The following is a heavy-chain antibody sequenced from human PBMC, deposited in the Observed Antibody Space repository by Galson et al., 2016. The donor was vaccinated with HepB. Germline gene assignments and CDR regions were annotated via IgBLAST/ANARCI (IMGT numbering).Heavy chain of an antibody. CDR2: IWNDGSNQ. J-gene: IGHJ4*02. V-gene: IGHV3-33*01. CDR1: GFIFSSYG. D-gene: IGHD4-23*01. CDR3: AREGMTTVAMLDY. Sequence: SLRLSCAASGFIFSSYGMHWVRQAPGKGLEWVAVIWNDGSNQYYVDSAKGRFTISRDNSKYTLCLQMNSLRAEDTAVYYCAREGMTTVAMLDYWGQGTLVTVAS.